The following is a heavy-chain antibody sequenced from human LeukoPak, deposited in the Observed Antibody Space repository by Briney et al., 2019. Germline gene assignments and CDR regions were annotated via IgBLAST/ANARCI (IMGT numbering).Heavy chain of an antibody. Sequence: SETLSLTCTVSGGSISTHYWTWIRQPPGKGLEWIGHISYSGNTNYNSSLRSRVTISVDTSNNQFSLRLSSVTAADTAVYYCARDSYTGSHFEDTFDIWGQGTMVTVSS. J-gene: IGHJ3*02. V-gene: IGHV4-59*11. CDR3: ARDSYTGSHFEDTFDI. CDR1: GGSISTHY. CDR2: ISYSGNT. D-gene: IGHD1-26*01.